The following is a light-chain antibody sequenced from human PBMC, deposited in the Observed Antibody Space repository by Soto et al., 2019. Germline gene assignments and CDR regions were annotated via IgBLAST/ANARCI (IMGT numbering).Light chain of an antibody. CDR1: QSLLHSDGKTY. Sequence: DIVMTQTPLSLSVTPGQPASISCKSSQSLLHSDGKTYLYWYLQKPGQPPQLLIYEVSNRFSGWTEWCGGLGPGSDFTHQISRVEAEDVGVYYCIQSIELPRLTFGGGTKVEI. J-gene: IGKJ4*01. CDR2: EVS. CDR3: IQSIELPRLT. V-gene: IGKV2D-29*01.